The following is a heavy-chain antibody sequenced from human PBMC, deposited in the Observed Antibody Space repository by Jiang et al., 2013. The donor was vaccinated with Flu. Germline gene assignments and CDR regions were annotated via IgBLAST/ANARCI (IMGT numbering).Heavy chain of an antibody. V-gene: IGHV4-4*02. Sequence: GSGLVKPSGTLSLTCAVSGDSISSKYWWGWVRQPPGKGLEWIGEISHDGRTYYNWSLKSRITISIEKSRSLFSLKLSSVTAADTAIYYCARGYIKNFPIVRYFDFWGQGALVTVS. CDR1: GDSISSKYW. D-gene: IGHD5-12*01. J-gene: IGHJ4*02. CDR3: ARGYIKNFPIVRYFDF. CDR2: ISHDGRT.